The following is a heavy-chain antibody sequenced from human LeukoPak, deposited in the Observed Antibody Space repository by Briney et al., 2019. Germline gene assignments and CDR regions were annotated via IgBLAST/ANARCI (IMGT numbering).Heavy chain of an antibody. Sequence: PGRSLRLSCAASGFTFDDYAMHWVRHAPGKGLEWVSGISWNSGSIGYADSVKGRFTISRDNAKNSLYLQMNSLRAEDTALYYCAKDMWEGSGYPTFDYWGQGTLVTVSS. CDR2: ISWNSGSI. D-gene: IGHD5-12*01. CDR1: GFTFDDYA. CDR3: AKDMWEGSGYPTFDY. V-gene: IGHV3-9*01. J-gene: IGHJ4*02.